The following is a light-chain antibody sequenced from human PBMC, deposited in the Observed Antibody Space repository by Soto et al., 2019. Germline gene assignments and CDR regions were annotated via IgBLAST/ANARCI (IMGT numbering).Light chain of an antibody. CDR2: GAS. CDR3: QRYNNWLIT. V-gene: IGKV3D-15*01. CDR1: QNVNNR. Sequence: EILLTQSPGSLSVFPGERSSLSCRASQNVNNRLAWYQQKAGQAPRLLIYGASSRATGIPDRFSGSGSGTEFTLIISSLQSEDFAVYFCQRYNNWLITFGQGTRLEIK. J-gene: IGKJ5*01.